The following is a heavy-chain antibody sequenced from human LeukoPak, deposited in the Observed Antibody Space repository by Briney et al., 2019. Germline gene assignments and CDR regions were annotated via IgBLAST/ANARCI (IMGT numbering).Heavy chain of an antibody. CDR1: GYTFTGYY. CDR2: INPNSGGT. J-gene: IGHJ4*02. Sequence: ASVKVSCKASGYTFTGYYMHWVRQAPGQGLEWMGWINPNSGGTNYAQKFQGRVTMTRDTSISTAYMELSRLRSDDTAVYYCARGPQYYGSGSYWVYYFDYWGQGTLVTVSS. D-gene: IGHD3-10*01. CDR3: ARGPQYYGSGSYWVYYFDY. V-gene: IGHV1-2*02.